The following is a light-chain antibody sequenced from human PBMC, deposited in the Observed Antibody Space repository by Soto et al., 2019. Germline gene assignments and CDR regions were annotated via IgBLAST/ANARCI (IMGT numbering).Light chain of an antibody. CDR3: QQYNNWPPLT. J-gene: IGKJ4*02. CDR1: QSVSSN. V-gene: IGKV3-15*01. Sequence: EIVMTQSPATLAVSPGERATLSFRASQSVSSNLAWYQQKRGQAPRLLIYGASTRATGIPARFSGSGSGTEFTLTISSLQSEDFEVYYCQQYNNWPPLTFGGGPKVELK. CDR2: GAS.